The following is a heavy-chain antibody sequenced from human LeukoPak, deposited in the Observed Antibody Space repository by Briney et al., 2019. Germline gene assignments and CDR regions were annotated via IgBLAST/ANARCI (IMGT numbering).Heavy chain of an antibody. CDR3: AKIAVAGKDYFDY. V-gene: IGHV3-33*06. CDR2: IWYDGSNK. CDR1: GFTFSSYG. Sequence: GGSMRLSCAASGFTFSSYGMHWVRQAPGKGLEWVAVIWYDGSNKYYADSVKRRFTISRDNSRNTLYLQMNSLRAEDTAVYYCAKIAVAGKDYFDYWGQGTLVTVSS. D-gene: IGHD6-19*01. J-gene: IGHJ4*02.